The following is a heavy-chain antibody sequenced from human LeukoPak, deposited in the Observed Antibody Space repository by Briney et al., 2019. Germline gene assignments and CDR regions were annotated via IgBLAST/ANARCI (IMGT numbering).Heavy chain of an antibody. V-gene: IGHV5-51*01. D-gene: IGHD5-18*01. Sequence: GGSLKISCKGSEYSFTSYWIGWVRQMPGKGLEWMGITHPGDSDTRYSPSFQGQVTISADKSINTAHLQWSSLKASDTAMYYCARWDTAMAVDYWGQGTLVTVSP. CDR3: ARWDTAMAVDY. J-gene: IGHJ4*02. CDR2: THPGDSDT. CDR1: EYSFTSYW.